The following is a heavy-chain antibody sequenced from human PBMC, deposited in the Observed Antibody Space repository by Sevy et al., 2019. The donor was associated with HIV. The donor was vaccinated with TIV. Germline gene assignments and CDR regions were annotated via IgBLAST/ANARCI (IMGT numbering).Heavy chain of an antibody. Sequence: GGSLRISCTTSGFTFDDYAMSWFRQPPGKGLEWVAFITRNSYEAYGGTTDYAASVKGRFIISRDDSKSIAYLQMNSLKTEDTAFSYCTRGLATADTPEYYFDYRGQGTLVTVSS. D-gene: IGHD5-12*01. CDR1: GFTFDDYA. CDR3: TRGLATADTPEYYFDY. V-gene: IGHV3-49*03. J-gene: IGHJ4*02. CDR2: ITRNSYEAYGGTT.